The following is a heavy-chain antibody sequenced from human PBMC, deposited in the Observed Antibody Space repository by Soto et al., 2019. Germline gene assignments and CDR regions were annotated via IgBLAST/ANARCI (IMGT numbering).Heavy chain of an antibody. J-gene: IGHJ4*02. CDR3: ARDRGYFSSTSRRRRYSSLY. CDR1: GFTFSSYS. CDR2: ISSSSSYI. Sequence: AGGSLRLSCAASGFTFSSYSMNWVRQAPGKGLEWVSSISSSSSYIYYADSVKGRFTISRDNAKNSLYLQMNSLRAEDTAVYYCARDRGYFSSTSRRRRYSSLYRGPGTLLTVSS. D-gene: IGHD2-2*01. V-gene: IGHV3-21*01.